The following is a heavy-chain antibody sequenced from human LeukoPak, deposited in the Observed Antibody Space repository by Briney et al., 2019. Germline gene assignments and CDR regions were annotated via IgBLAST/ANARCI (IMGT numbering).Heavy chain of an antibody. CDR2: ITSSGSSV. V-gene: IGHV3-11*01. CDR3: ARALNDAFDI. Sequence: GGSLRLSCAASGFTFSDSYMGWIRQAPGKGLEWISYITSSGSSVYYPDSVKGRFTISRDNAKNSLFLQINSLRAEDTAIFYCARALNDAFDIWGQGTMVTVSS. CDR1: GFTFSDSY. J-gene: IGHJ3*02.